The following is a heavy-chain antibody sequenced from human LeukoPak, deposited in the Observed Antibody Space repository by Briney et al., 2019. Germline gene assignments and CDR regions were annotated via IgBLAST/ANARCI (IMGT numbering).Heavy chain of an antibody. CDR2: IYPGDSDT. CDR3: ARLEGNSRAFDY. Sequence: GESLKISCKGSGYSFTNYWIAWVRQMPGKSLEWMGIIYPGDSDTRYSPSFQGQVTISADKSISTASLQWSSLKASDTAMYYCARLEGNSRAFDYWGQGTLVTVSS. CDR1: GYSFTNYW. J-gene: IGHJ4*02. D-gene: IGHD2/OR15-2a*01. V-gene: IGHV5-51*01.